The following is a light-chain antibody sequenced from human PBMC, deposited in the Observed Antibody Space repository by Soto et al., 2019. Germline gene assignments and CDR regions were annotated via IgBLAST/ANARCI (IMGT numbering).Light chain of an antibody. CDR1: QGLVYSDGTFY. Sequence: DIVMTQTPLSLPVTLGQPASISCRSSQGLVYSDGTFYLSWLHQRPGQPPKFLIYKISKRFSGVPDRFSGSGAGTNFTLKISGVEPEDVGVYYCVQGKQFPFTFGPGTRVDIK. CDR3: VQGKQFPFT. V-gene: IGKV2-24*01. CDR2: KIS. J-gene: IGKJ3*01.